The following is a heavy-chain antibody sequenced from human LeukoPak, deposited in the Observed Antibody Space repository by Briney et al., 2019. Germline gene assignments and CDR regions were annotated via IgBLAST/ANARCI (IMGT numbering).Heavy chain of an antibody. CDR1: GFTFSSYA. CDR3: ARALPVLRYFDWKAHDAFDI. Sequence: GGSLRLSCAASGFTFSSYAMSWVRQAPGKGLEWVSAISGSGGSTYYADSVKGRFTISRDNSKNTLYLQMNSLRAEDTAVYYCARALPVLRYFDWKAHDAFDIWGQGTMVTVSS. J-gene: IGHJ3*02. V-gene: IGHV3-23*01. D-gene: IGHD3-9*01. CDR2: ISGSGGST.